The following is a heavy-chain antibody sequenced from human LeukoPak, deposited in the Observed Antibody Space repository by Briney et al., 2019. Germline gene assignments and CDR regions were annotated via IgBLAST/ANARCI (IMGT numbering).Heavy chain of an antibody. CDR1: GSTFSSYA. D-gene: IGHD4-17*01. Sequence: PGGSLRLSCAASGSTFSSYAMSWVRQAPGKGLEWVSAISGSGTGTYYADSVKGRFTISRDNSKNTLYLQMNSLRAEDTAVYYCAKGPHGDYDYWGQGTLVTVSS. CDR2: ISGSGTGT. V-gene: IGHV3-23*01. J-gene: IGHJ4*02. CDR3: AKGPHGDYDY.